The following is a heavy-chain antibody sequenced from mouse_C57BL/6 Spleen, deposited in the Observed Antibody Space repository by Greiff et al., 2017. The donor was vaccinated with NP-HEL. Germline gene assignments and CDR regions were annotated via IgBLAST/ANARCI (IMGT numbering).Heavy chain of an antibody. V-gene: IGHV2-9-1*01. CDR2: IWTGGGT. J-gene: IGHJ1*03. CDR3: ARKGIYYGSSYPGYFDV. D-gene: IGHD1-1*01. Sequence: QVHVKQSGPGLVAPSQCLSITCTVSGFSLTSYAISWVRQPPGKGLEWLGVIWTGGGTNYNSALKSRLSISKDNSKSQVFLKMNSLQTDDTARYYCARKGIYYGSSYPGYFDVWGTGTTVTVSS. CDR1: GFSLTSYA.